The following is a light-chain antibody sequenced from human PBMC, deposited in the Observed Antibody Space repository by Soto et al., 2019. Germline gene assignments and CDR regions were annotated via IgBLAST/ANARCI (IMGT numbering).Light chain of an antibody. Sequence: QSALTQPPSVSGAPGQRVTISCTGSSSNIGAGYDVHWYQQLPGTAPKLLIYGSRTRPSGVPDRFSGSKSGTSASLAITGLQAEDEADYYCQYYESSLSGFVFGTGTKVTVL. CDR1: SSNIGAGYD. CDR2: GSR. V-gene: IGLV1-40*01. CDR3: QYYESSLSGFV. J-gene: IGLJ1*01.